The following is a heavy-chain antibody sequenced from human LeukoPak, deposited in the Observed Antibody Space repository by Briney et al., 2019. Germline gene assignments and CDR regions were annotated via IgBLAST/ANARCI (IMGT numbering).Heavy chain of an antibody. CDR1: GFTFSSYA. Sequence: GGSLRLSCAAAGFTFSSYAMSWVRQAPGKGLEWVSAISGSGGSTYYADSVKGQFTISRDNSKNTLYLQMNSLRAEDTAVYYCARDYCSSTSCYFCFDCWGQGTLVTVSS. D-gene: IGHD2-2*01. CDR2: ISGSGGST. J-gene: IGHJ4*02. V-gene: IGHV3-23*01. CDR3: ARDYCSSTSCYFCFDC.